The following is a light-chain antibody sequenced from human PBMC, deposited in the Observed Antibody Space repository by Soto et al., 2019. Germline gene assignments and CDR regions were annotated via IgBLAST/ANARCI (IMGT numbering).Light chain of an antibody. CDR2: EVS. V-gene: IGLV2-14*01. J-gene: IGLJ1*01. Sequence: QSVLTQPASVSGSPGQSITISCTGSSSDVGGYNYVSWYQHHPGKAPKLMIYEVSNRPSGVSNRFSGSKSGNTASLTISGLQAEDEADYYCNSYTSSSTYVFGTGTQLTVL. CDR1: SSDVGGYNY. CDR3: NSYTSSSTYV.